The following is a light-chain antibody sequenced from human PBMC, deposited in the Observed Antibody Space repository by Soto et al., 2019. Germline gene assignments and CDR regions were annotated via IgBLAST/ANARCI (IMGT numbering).Light chain of an antibody. CDR1: SSDVGGYNY. CDR3: SSYTSSSTYVV. Sequence: QSALTQPASVSGSPGQSITISCTGTSSDVGGYNYVSWYQQHPGKAPKLMIYDVSNRPSGFSNRFSGSKSGNTASLTIFGLQAEDEADYYCSSYTSSSTYVVFGGGTKLTVL. V-gene: IGLV2-14*01. CDR2: DVS. J-gene: IGLJ2*01.